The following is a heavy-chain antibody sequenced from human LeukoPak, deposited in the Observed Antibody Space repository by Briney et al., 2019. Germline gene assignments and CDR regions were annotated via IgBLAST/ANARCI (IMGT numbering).Heavy chain of an antibody. CDR1: GFTFSNSG. D-gene: IGHD3-10*01. Sequence: PGGSLRLSCAASGFTFSNSGMHWVRQAPGKGLEWVAVIWYDGSNEYYADAVKGRFIISRDNSKNTVHLQMNSLRVEDTSVYYLAREISMVVKGFDPRGQGTLVAVSS. V-gene: IGHV3-33*01. J-gene: IGHJ3*01. CDR2: IWYDGSNE. CDR3: AREISMVVKGFDP.